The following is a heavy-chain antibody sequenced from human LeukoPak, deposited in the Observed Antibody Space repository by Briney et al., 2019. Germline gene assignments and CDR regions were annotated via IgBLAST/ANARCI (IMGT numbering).Heavy chain of an antibody. CDR3: ARSRGLDY. D-gene: IGHD5-12*01. J-gene: IGHJ4*02. CDR1: GYTFTSYA. CDR2: INAGNGNT. Sequence: ASVKVSCKASGYTFTSYAMHWVRQAPGQRLEWMGWINAGNGNTKYSQEFQGRVTMTRDMSTSTVYMELSSLRSEDTAVYYCARSRGLDYWGQGTLVTVSS. V-gene: IGHV1-3*03.